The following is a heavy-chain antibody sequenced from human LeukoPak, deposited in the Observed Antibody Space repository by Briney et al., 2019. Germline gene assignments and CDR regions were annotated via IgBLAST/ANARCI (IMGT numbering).Heavy chain of an antibody. CDR1: GFTFNDYY. CDR2: MSGSGGFTT. Sequence: GGSLRLSCAASGFTFNDYYMSWLRQAPGKGLEWVSYMSGSGGFTTFYADSVKGRFTISRDDTKNLLYLQMHNLRSEDTAVYFCARDTVYGNYYFDNWGQGILVTVSS. J-gene: IGHJ4*02. V-gene: IGHV3-11*01. D-gene: IGHD4-11*01. CDR3: ARDTVYGNYYFDN.